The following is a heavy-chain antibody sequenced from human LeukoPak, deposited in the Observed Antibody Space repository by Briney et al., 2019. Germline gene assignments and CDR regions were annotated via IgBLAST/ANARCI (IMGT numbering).Heavy chain of an antibody. CDR2: INT. CDR3: ARGGDCSSTSCYRGVF. V-gene: IGHV1-18*01. D-gene: IGHD2-2*01. Sequence: ASVKVSCKASGYTFTSYGISWVRQAPGQGLEWMGWINTNYAQELQGGVTMTTDTSTSIAYMELRSLRSDDTAVYYCARGGDCSSTSCYRGVFWGQGTMVTVSS. J-gene: IGHJ3*01. CDR1: GYTFTSYG.